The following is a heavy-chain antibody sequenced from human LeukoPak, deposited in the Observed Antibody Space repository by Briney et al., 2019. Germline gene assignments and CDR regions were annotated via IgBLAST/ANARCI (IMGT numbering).Heavy chain of an antibody. CDR2: INPNSGGT. V-gene: IGHV1-2*02. CDR1: GYTFTSYD. CDR3: ARDPPGSGYDEFDY. J-gene: IGHJ4*02. D-gene: IGHD5-12*01. Sequence: ASVKVSCKASGYTFTSYDSNWVRQAPGQGLEWMGWINPNSGGTNYAQKFQGRVTMTRDTSISTAYMELSRLRSDDTAVYYCARDPPGSGYDEFDYWGQGTLVTVSS.